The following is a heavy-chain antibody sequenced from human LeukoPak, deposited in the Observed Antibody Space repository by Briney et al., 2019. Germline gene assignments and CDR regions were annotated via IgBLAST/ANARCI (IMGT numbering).Heavy chain of an antibody. D-gene: IGHD3-3*01. J-gene: IGHJ4*02. CDR1: GFTFSSYW. CDR2: INTDGSST. V-gene: IGHV3-74*01. Sequence: GGSLRLSCAASGFTFSSYWMHWVRQAPGKGLVWVSRINTDGSSTSYADSVKGRFTISRDNAKNTLYLQMNSLRAEDTAVYYCAREADPPYYDFWSGPDYWGQGTLVTVSS. CDR3: AREADPPYYDFWSGPDY.